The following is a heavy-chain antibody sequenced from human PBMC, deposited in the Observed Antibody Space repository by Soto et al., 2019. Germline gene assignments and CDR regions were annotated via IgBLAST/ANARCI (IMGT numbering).Heavy chain of an antibody. D-gene: IGHD4-17*01. CDR3: ARVNHDYGDYSYYYGMDV. CDR1: GGSISSYY. J-gene: IGHJ6*02. V-gene: IGHV4-59*01. Sequence: SETLSLTCTVSGGSISSYYWSWIRQPPGKGLEWIGYIYYSGNTNYNPSLKSRVTISVDTSKNQFSLKLSSVTAADTAVYYCARVNHDYGDYSYYYGMDVWGQGTTVTVSS. CDR2: IYYSGNT.